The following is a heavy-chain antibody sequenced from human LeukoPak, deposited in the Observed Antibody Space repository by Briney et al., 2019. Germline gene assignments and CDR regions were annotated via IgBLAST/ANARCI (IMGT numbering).Heavy chain of an antibody. CDR3: ARKYDLTGHFDY. CDR1: GFTFSSYA. Sequence: GGSLRLSCAASGFTFSSYAMSWVRQAPGKGLEWVSAISGSGGSTYYADSVKGRFTISRDNSKNTLYLQMNSLRAEDTAVYYCARKYDLTGHFDYWGQGTLVTVSS. V-gene: IGHV3-23*01. J-gene: IGHJ4*02. CDR2: ISGSGGST. D-gene: IGHD3-9*01.